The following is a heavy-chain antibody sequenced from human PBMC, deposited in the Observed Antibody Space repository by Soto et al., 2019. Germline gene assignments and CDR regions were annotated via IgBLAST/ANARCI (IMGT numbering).Heavy chain of an antibody. Sequence: QVQLVESGGGVVQPGRSLRLSCAVSGVTFSDYYMSWIRQAPGKGLEWVSYISGTSVYTNYADSVKGRFTISRDNAKNSVYLQMSSLRAEDTAVYYCARESEKGTTWFDPWGQGTLVIVSS. D-gene: IGHD1-1*01. CDR2: ISGTSVYT. V-gene: IGHV3-11*06. J-gene: IGHJ5*02. CDR3: ARESEKGTTWFDP. CDR1: GVTFSDYY.